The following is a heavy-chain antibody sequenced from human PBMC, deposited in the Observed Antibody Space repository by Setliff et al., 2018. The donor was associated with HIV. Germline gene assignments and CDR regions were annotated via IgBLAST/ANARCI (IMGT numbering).Heavy chain of an antibody. J-gene: IGHJ4*02. CDR1: GGSFSGYH. CDR2: INHSGNT. Sequence: PSETLSLTCTVYGGSFSGYHWTWIRQPPGKGLEWIGEINHSGNTNYSLSLKRRVTISVDTFKNQISLRMISVTAADTAVYYCARGYGAGYYFDSWGQGTLVTVSS. CDR3: ARGYGAGYYFDS. D-gene: IGHD4-17*01. V-gene: IGHV4-34*01.